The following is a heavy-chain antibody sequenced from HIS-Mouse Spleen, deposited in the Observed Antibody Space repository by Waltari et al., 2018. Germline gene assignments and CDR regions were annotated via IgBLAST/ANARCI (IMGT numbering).Heavy chain of an antibody. CDR1: GCTFDDYA. CDR3: AKDISRGKGGAFDI. V-gene: IGHV3-9*01. J-gene: IGHJ3*02. D-gene: IGHD3-16*01. Sequence: EVQLVESGGGWVQPGGSRRLACDASGCTFDDYALHWVRQAPGKGLECVSGISWNSGSIGYADSVKCRFTISRDNAKNSLYLQMNSLRAEDTALYYCAKDISRGKGGAFDIWGQGTMVTVSS. CDR2: ISWNSGSI.